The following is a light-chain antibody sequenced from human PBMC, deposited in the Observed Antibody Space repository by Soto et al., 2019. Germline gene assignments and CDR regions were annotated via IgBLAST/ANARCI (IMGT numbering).Light chain of an antibody. CDR2: AAS. CDR1: QGVGAY. J-gene: IGKJ2*01. CDR3: QQTYGSLYT. Sequence: DIQMTQSPSSLSASAGDRISITCRASQGVGAYLHWYQQRPGKAPQLLIYAASDLQPGVPSRFSGTGFGTEFTLTISSLEPEDFATYYCQQTYGSLYTFGQGTKLAIK. V-gene: IGKV1-39*01.